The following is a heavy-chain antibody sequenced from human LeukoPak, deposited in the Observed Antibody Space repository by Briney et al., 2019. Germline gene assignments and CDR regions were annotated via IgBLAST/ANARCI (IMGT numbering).Heavy chain of an antibody. Sequence: GGSLRLSCAASGFTFSTHAMNWVRQAPGKGLEWVSAISGSGSGDSTYYADSVKGRFTTSRDNSKNTLYPQMNSLRAEDTAVYYCAKIRAPAYDFWGQGTMVTVSS. V-gene: IGHV3-23*01. D-gene: IGHD3-3*02. CDR2: ISGSGSGDST. CDR1: GFTFSTHA. CDR3: AKIRAPAYDF. J-gene: IGHJ3*01.